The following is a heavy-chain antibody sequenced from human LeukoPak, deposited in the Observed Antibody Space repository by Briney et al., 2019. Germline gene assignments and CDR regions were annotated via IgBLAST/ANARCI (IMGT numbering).Heavy chain of an antibody. J-gene: IGHJ4*02. V-gene: IGHV5-51*01. CDR1: GYSFTNYC. CDR2: IYTVDSDI. CDR3: VRFSDY. Sequence: GESLKISCKSSGYSFTNYCIGWVRQMPGKGPEWVVIIYTVDSDITYSPPFQGQVHLSADKSITNAYLQWGSLKASDTDMYYCVRFSDYWGQGTLVTVSS.